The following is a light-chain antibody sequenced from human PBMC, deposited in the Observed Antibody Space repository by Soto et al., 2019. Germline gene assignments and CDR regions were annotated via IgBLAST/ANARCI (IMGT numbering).Light chain of an antibody. Sequence: EALLTQLPANLSLSPGESATLSCRASQSVSYHLAWYQQKRGQAPRLLIYDASKSATGVPARFSASGSGTDFTLTIRSLEPEDFAVYYCQQRSNGPALTFGGGTKVEI. V-gene: IGKV3-11*01. CDR2: DAS. CDR3: QQRSNGPALT. CDR1: QSVSYH. J-gene: IGKJ4*01.